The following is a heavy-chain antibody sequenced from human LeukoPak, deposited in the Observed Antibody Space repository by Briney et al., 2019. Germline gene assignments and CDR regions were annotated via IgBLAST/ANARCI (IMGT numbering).Heavy chain of an antibody. CDR2: IIPIFGTA. D-gene: IGHD3-10*01. Sequence: ASVKVSCKASGGTFSSYAISWVRQAPGQGLEWMGGIIPIFGTANYAQKFQGRVTITADESTSTAYMELSSLRSEDTAVYYCARGPMVLNYYGMDVWGQGTTVTVSS. CDR1: GGTFSSYA. CDR3: ARGPMVLNYYGMDV. J-gene: IGHJ6*02. V-gene: IGHV1-69*13.